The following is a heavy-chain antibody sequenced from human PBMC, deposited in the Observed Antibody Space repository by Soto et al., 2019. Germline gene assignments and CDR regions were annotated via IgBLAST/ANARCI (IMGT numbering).Heavy chain of an antibody. CDR2: ISASGDRK. J-gene: IGHJ3*01. D-gene: IGHD3-10*01. Sequence: EVQLLESGGGVVQPGGALRLSCAASGFTLTNYAMRWVRQAPGKGLEWVAWISASGDRKYYADSVKGRFTISKDSSKNTLWLEMNGRRAEASGVYHGDGSWTWGQGTVVTVSS. CDR1: GFTLTNYA. CDR3: DGSWT. V-gene: IGHV3-23*01.